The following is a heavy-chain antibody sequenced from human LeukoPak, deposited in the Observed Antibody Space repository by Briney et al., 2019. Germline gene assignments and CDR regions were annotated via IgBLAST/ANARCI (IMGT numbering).Heavy chain of an antibody. CDR1: VGSISSYY. V-gene: IGHV4-4*07. Sequence: SETLSLTCTVSVGSISSYYWIWIPQPAGKGLEWIGRIYISGRTNPNPSLKSRVTMSVDTSKNQLSLTLTSVTAADTAVYYCARGYSYLLYWGEGTLVTVSS. D-gene: IGHD5-18*01. CDR2: IYISGRT. CDR3: ARGYSYLLY. J-gene: IGHJ4*02.